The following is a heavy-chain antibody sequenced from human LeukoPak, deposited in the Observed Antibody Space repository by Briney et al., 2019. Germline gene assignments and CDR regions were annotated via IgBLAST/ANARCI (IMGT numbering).Heavy chain of an antibody. Sequence: SETLSLTCTVSGGSISSYYWSWIRQPPGKGLEWIGYIYTSGSTNYNPSLKSRVTMSVDTSKNQFSLKLSSVTAADTAVYYCARESGSFPYYFDYWGQGTLVTVSS. CDR3: ARESGSFPYYFDY. CDR1: GGSISSYY. J-gene: IGHJ4*02. CDR2: IYTSGST. D-gene: IGHD1-26*01. V-gene: IGHV4-4*09.